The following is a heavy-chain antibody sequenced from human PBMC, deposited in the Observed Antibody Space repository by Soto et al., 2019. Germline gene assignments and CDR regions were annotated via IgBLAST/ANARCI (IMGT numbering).Heavy chain of an antibody. Sequence: GASVKVSCKASGGTFSSYTISWVRQAPGQGPEWMGRIIPILGIANYAQKFQGRVTITADKSTSTAYMELSSLRSEDTAVYYCASSITIFGVVIESPPPDYWGQGTLVTVSS. CDR2: IIPILGIA. CDR3: ASSITIFGVVIESPPPDY. D-gene: IGHD3-3*01. J-gene: IGHJ4*02. CDR1: GGTFSSYT. V-gene: IGHV1-69*02.